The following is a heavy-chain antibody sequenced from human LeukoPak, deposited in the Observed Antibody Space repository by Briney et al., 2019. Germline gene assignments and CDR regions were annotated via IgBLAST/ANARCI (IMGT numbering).Heavy chain of an antibody. D-gene: IGHD3-22*01. J-gene: IGHJ4*02. CDR3: ARVHYYDSSGLYD. CDR1: GFTVSSNY. V-gene: IGHV3-66*02. CDR2: IYSGGSR. Sequence: GGSLRLSCAASGFTVSSNYMSWVRQAPGKGLEWVSVIYSGGSRYYADSVKGRFTISRDNSTNTLYIQMKSLRDEETAVYYCARVHYYDSSGLYDWGQGTLVTVSS.